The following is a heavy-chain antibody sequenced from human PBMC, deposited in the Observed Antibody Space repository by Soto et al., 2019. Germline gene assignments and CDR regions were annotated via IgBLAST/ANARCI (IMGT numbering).Heavy chain of an antibody. D-gene: IGHD2-2*01. Sequence: QVQLVQSGAEVKKPGSSVKVSCKASGGTFGSYAISWVRQAPGQGLEWMGGIIPIPGTADYAQKFQGRVTIAADESTSTAYMELSSLRSEDTAVYYCARSQGCSTIVEIYYYYYYGMDVWGQGTTVTVSS. CDR3: ARSQGCSTIVEIYYYYYYGMDV. CDR1: GGTFGSYA. V-gene: IGHV1-69*01. CDR2: IIPIPGTA. J-gene: IGHJ6*02.